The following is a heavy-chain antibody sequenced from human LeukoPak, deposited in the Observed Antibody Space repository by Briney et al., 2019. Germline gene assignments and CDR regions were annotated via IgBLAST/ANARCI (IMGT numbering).Heavy chain of an antibody. Sequence: PGGSLRLSCAASGFTFSSYWMSCVRQAPGKGLEWVANINQGGRETYYVDSVKGRFTISRDNAKNPLYLQMNSLRAEDTAVYYCARAGYGGALDYWGQGSLVTVSS. J-gene: IGHJ4*02. CDR1: GFTFSSYW. D-gene: IGHD4-23*01. CDR3: ARAGYGGALDY. V-gene: IGHV3-7*03. CDR2: INQGGRET.